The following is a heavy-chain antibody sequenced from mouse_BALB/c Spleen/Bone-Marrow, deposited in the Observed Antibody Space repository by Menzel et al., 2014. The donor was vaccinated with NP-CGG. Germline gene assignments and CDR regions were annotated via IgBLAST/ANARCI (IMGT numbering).Heavy chain of an antibody. J-gene: IGHJ2*01. CDR3: ARDY. CDR1: GYTFTDTW. Sequence: VQLQQSGAELAKPGASVKMSCKASGYTFTDTWIHWTKQRPGQGLEWIGYINPSTGYAEYNQNFKDKATLTVDKSSSTAYMQLSSLTSEDSAVYYCARDYWGQGTTLTVSS. CDR2: INPSTGYA. V-gene: IGHV1-7*01.